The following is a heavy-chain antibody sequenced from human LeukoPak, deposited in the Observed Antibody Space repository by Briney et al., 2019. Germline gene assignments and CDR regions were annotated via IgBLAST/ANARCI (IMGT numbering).Heavy chain of an antibody. Sequence: PGGSLRLSCSASGFTFSNYWMIWVRQAPGKGLEWVGNIRQNDSEENYVDSVKGRFTNSRENAKFSLYLQMNIQRAKDKAVYYCATDRKLGTWDPRFNYWGQGTLVTVSS. CDR1: GFTFSNYW. J-gene: IGHJ4*02. CDR2: IRQNDSEE. D-gene: IGHD1-7*01. CDR3: ATDRKLGTWDPRFNY. V-gene: IGHV3-7*03.